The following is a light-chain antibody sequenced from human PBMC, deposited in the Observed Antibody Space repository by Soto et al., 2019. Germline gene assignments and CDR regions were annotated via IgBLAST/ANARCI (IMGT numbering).Light chain of an antibody. CDR2: DVS. V-gene: IGLV2-11*01. CDR3: CSYAGSYTYV. Sequence: VLTQPRSLSGAPGQSVTISCPGTSSDVGGYNYVSWYQQHPGKAPKLMIYDVSKRPSGVPDRFSGSKSGNTASLTISGLQAEDEADYYCCSYAGSYTYVYGTVTKVTV. CDR1: SSDVGGYNY. J-gene: IGLJ1*01.